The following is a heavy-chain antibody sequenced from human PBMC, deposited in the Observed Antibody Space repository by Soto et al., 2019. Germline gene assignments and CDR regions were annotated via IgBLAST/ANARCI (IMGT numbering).Heavy chain of an antibody. D-gene: IGHD6-19*01. J-gene: IGHJ4*02. Sequence: GGSLRLSCAASGFTFSSYAMHWVRQAPGKGLEWVAAISCDGSSTYYADSVKGRFTISRDNSKNTLYLQMNSLRAEDTAVYYCATAAIAVAGTIDYWGQGTLVTVSS. CDR1: GFTFSSYA. CDR3: ATAAIAVAGTIDY. CDR2: ISCDGSST. V-gene: IGHV3-30-3*01.